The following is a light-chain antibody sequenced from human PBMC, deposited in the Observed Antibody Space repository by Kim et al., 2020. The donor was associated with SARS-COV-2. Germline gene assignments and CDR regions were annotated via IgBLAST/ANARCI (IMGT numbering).Light chain of an antibody. Sequence: VSPGEGVTLSGRASQSVASDLAWYQQRPGQPPRLLIYSASTRATGVPARFSGSGSGTEFTLTIASLQSEDFAVYYCQQYNNWPVYTFGQGTKLEI. J-gene: IGKJ2*01. CDR2: SAS. V-gene: IGKV3-15*01. CDR1: QSVASD. CDR3: QQYNNWPVYT.